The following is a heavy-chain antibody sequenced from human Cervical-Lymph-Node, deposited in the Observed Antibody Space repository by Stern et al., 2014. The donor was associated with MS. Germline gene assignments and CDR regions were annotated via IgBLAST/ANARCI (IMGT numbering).Heavy chain of an antibody. V-gene: IGHV4-30-2*01. CDR2: IYHSGST. CDR3: ARGGVIYTQDRNGFDV. J-gene: IGHJ3*01. CDR1: GGSISSGGSS. Sequence: VQLVESGSGQAKPSQTLSLTCAVSGGSISSGGSSWNWIRQPPGKGLEWIGFIYHSGSTYYNPSLKGRVFISVDTSKTPFALNLRSVTAADTAVYYCARGGVIYTQDRNGFDVWGQGTMVTVSS. D-gene: IGHD2-21*01.